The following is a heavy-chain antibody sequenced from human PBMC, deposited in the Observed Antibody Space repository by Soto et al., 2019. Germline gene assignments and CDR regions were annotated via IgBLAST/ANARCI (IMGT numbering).Heavy chain of an antibody. CDR3: ASWARNPQYGRYYYYGMDV. Sequence: SETLSLTCAVYGGSFSGYYWSWIRQPPGKGLEWIGEINHSGSTNYNPSLKSRVTISVDTSKNQFSLKLSSVTAADTAVYYCASWARNPQYGRYYYYGMDVWGQGTTVTVSS. V-gene: IGHV4-34*01. CDR2: INHSGST. J-gene: IGHJ6*02. D-gene: IGHD1-26*01. CDR1: GGSFSGYY.